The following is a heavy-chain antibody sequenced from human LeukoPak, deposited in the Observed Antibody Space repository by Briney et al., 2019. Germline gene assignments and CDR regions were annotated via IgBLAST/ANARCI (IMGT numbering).Heavy chain of an antibody. J-gene: IGHJ4*02. V-gene: IGHV4-59*01. CDR1: GASINSYR. CDR3: TKGYYDPFDC. CDR2: ISYDGKT. Sequence: SETLSLTCNVSGASINSYRWNWIRQPPGKGLEWICYISYDGKTNYNPSLKSRLTLSVDTSKNQFSLNLNSVTAADTASYYCTKGYYDPFDCWGQGTLVTVTS. D-gene: IGHD3-22*01.